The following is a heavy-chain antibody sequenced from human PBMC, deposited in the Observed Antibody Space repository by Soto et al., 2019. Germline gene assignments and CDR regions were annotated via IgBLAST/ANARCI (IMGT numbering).Heavy chain of an antibody. V-gene: IGHV3-23*01. D-gene: IGHD6-6*01. J-gene: IGHJ5*02. CDR1: GFTFSSYA. CDR3: EKALVVAPLNSGWQLVSDQNWFDP. Sequence: EVQLLESGGGLVQPGGSLRLSCAASGFTFSSYAMSWVRQAPGKGLEWVSAISGSGGSTYYADSVKGRFTISRDKSKNTLNLHMNSRRAEDKAVDDCEKALVVAPLNSGWQLVSDQNWFDPWGQGTLVTVSS. CDR2: ISGSGGST.